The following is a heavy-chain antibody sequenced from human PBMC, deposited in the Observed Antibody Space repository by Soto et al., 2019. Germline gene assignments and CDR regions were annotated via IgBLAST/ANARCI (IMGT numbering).Heavy chain of an antibody. J-gene: IGHJ3*02. D-gene: IGHD2-21*02. CDR3: AKDDSRRPRAFDI. V-gene: IGHV3-23*01. CDR2: ISGSGGST. Sequence: GGSLRLSCVASGFTFSNTGMTWVRQVPGKGLEWVSAISGSGGSTYYADSVKGRFTISRDNSKNTLYLQMNSLRAEDTAVYYCAKDDSRRPRAFDIWGQGTMVTVSS. CDR1: GFTFSNTG.